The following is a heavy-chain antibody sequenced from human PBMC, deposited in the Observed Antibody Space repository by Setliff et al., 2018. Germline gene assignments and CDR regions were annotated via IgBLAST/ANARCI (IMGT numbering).Heavy chain of an antibody. D-gene: IGHD3-3*01. CDR2: IYHNGNT. V-gene: IGHV4-59*02. Sequence: SETLSLTCTVSGGSVSPYFWSWIRQPPGKGLEWIGYIYHNGNTNFNPSLRSRVNMSVDSSKKQLSLKLTTVTAADTAVYYCRFWSSYYKNDYWAQGTLVTVSS. J-gene: IGHJ4*02. CDR3: RFWSSYYKNDY. CDR1: GGSVSPYF.